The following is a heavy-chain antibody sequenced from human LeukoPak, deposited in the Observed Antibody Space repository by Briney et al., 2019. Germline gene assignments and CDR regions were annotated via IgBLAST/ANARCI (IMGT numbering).Heavy chain of an antibody. CDR3: ARWSGYYYNDAFDI. Sequence: GGSLRLSCAASEFTVSNNYISWVRQAPGKGLEWVSVLYNSDSTYYADSVKGRFTISRDNSKNTLYLQMNSLRAEDTAVYYCARWSGYYYNDAFDIWGQGTMVTVSS. CDR2: LYNSDST. V-gene: IGHV3-53*01. J-gene: IGHJ3*02. CDR1: EFTVSNNY. D-gene: IGHD3-22*01.